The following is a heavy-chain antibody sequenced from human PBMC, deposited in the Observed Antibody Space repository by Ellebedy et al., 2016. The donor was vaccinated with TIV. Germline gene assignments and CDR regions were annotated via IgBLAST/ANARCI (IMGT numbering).Heavy chain of an antibody. CDR3: AKINYYDSSGKGPYYFDY. V-gene: IGHV3-30*18. D-gene: IGHD3-22*01. J-gene: IGHJ4*02. Sequence: GESLKISXAASGFTFSSYGMHWVRPAPGKGLEWVAVISYDGSNKYYADSVKGRFTISRDNSKNTLYLQMNSLRAEDTAVYYCAKINYYDSSGKGPYYFDYWGQGTLVTVSS. CDR1: GFTFSSYG. CDR2: ISYDGSNK.